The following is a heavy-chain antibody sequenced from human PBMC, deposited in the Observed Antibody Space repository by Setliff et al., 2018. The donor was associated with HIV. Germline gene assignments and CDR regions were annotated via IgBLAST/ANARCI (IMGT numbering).Heavy chain of an antibody. CDR3: ARVHLYDATAYYSSFES. V-gene: IGHV4-59*01. CDR2: ISHTGST. J-gene: IGHJ4*02. Sequence: PSETLSLTCSVSNGSINGYYWTWIRQPPGKGLEWIGYISHTGSTNFNPSLKSRVSMSVDQSKNQFSLHLVSVTAADTAVYFCARVHLYDATAYYSSFESWGPGILVTVSS. CDR1: NGSINGYY. D-gene: IGHD1-26*01.